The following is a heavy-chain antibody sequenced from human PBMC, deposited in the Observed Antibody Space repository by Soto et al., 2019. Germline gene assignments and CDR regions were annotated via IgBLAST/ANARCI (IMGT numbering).Heavy chain of an antibody. Sequence: SETLSLTCNVSGGSIRSYYWNWIRQSPGKTLEWIGDVYYSGSANYNPSLKSRVTISVDMSRNQFSLKLNSVTAADTAVYYCARGSMVRGPTPFDPWGQGTLVTVSS. CDR3: ARGSMVRGPTPFDP. CDR2: VYYSGSA. CDR1: GGSIRSYY. V-gene: IGHV4-59*01. D-gene: IGHD3-10*01. J-gene: IGHJ5*02.